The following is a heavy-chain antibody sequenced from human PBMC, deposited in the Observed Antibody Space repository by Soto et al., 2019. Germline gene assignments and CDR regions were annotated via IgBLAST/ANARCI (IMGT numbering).Heavy chain of an antibody. CDR1: ADTFNSYS. CDR3: ARSLDGTTAANCFGP. D-gene: IGHD6-25*01. V-gene: IGHV1-69*01. J-gene: IGHJ5*02. CDR2: ITPVFGTA. Sequence: QVQLVQSGAEVKKPGSSVKVSCKASADTFNSYSLSWLRQAPGQRLEWMGGITPVFGTADNAQSFEDRLTITADDSTSTVYMELSSLRSDDTAVYYCARSLDGTTAANCFGPCGQGALDTVSS.